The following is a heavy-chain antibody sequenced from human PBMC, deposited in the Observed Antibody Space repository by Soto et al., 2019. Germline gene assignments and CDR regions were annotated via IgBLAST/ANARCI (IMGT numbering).Heavy chain of an antibody. CDR1: GFTFSTYA. CDR2: ISGSGDST. Sequence: EVQLLESGGGLVQPGGSLRLSCAASGFTFSTYAMNWVRQAPGKGLEWVSGISGSGDSTFYADSVQGRFTVSRDNSKNPRYLQINSLRAEDTAVFYCAKERSSGWSLDYWGEGTRVTVSS. D-gene: IGHD6-19*01. CDR3: AKERSSGWSLDY. V-gene: IGHV3-23*01. J-gene: IGHJ4*02.